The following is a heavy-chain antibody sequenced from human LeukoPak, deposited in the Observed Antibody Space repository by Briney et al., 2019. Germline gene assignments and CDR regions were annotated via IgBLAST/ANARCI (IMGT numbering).Heavy chain of an antibody. CDR3: ARDGPYYDSSGYYFGYFDY. CDR2: IYYSGST. J-gene: IGHJ4*02. D-gene: IGHD3-22*01. Sequence: SETLSLTCTVSGGSISSGDYYWSWIRQPPGKGLEWIGYIYYSGSTYYNPSLKSRVTISVDTSKNQFSLKLSSVTAADTAVYYCARDGPYYDSSGYYFGYFDYWGQGTLVTVSS. CDR1: GGSISSGDYY. V-gene: IGHV4-30-4*01.